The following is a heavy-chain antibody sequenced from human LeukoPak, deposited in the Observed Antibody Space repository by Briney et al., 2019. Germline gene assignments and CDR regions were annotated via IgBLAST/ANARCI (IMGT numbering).Heavy chain of an antibody. CDR1: GGPVSSGSYY. CDR3: ARGQRTYYYDSSGYYYFDY. V-gene: IGHV4-61*01. Sequence: SETLSLTCTVSGGPVSSGSYYWSWIRQPPGKGLEWIGYIYYSGSTNYNPSLKSRVTISVDTSKNQFSLKLSSVTAADTAVYYCARGQRTYYYDSSGYYYFDYWGQGTLVTVSS. D-gene: IGHD3-22*01. J-gene: IGHJ4*02. CDR2: IYYSGST.